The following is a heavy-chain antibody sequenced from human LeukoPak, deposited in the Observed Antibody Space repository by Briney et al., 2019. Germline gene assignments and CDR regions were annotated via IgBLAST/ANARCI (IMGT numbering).Heavy chain of an antibody. CDR2: IYTSGST. V-gene: IGHV4-61*02. Sequence: PSETLSLTCTVSGGSISSGSYYWSWIRQPAGKGLEWIGRIYTSGSTNYNPSLKSRVTISVDTSKNQFSLKLSSVTAADTAVYYCARYSSSWLGFDYWGQGTLVTVSS. CDR1: GGSISSGSYY. CDR3: ARYSSSWLGFDY. D-gene: IGHD6-13*01. J-gene: IGHJ4*02.